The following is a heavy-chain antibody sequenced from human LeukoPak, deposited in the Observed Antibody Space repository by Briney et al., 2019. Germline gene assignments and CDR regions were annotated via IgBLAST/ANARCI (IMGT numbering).Heavy chain of an antibody. V-gene: IGHV3-21*01. D-gene: IGHD3-22*01. Sequence: GGSLRLSCAASGFTFSSYIMNWVRQAPGKGLEWVSSISSSSSYIYYADSVKGRFTISRDNAKNSLYLQMNSLRAEDTAVYYCARGNYYDLYYFDYWGQGTLVTVSS. CDR2: ISSSSSYI. CDR1: GFTFSSYI. J-gene: IGHJ4*02. CDR3: ARGNYYDLYYFDY.